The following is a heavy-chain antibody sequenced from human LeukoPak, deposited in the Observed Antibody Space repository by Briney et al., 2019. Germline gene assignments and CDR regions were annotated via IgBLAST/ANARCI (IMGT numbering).Heavy chain of an antibody. V-gene: IGHV3-48*01. CDR3: PRDPSLGGRYYYYIDV. CDR1: GFIFSNYA. CDR2: ISSSSGKI. J-gene: IGHJ6*03. Sequence: GGSLRLSCAASGFIFSNYAMNWVRQAPGKGLEWVSYISSSSGKIEYAESVKGRFTISRDNGKNSIYLQMSSLRAEDTAVYPCPRDPSLGGRYYYYIDVWGKGTTVTVSS. D-gene: IGHD3-10*01.